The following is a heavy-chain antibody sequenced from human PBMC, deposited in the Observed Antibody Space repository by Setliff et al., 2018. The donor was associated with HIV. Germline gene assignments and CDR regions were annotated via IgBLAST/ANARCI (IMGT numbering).Heavy chain of an antibody. D-gene: IGHD5-18*01. J-gene: IGHJ4*02. CDR2: ISGSGGRT. CDR3: AKDRRLPISLGLFDY. Sequence: GGSLRLSCVASGFTFSSCGMHWVRQAPGKGLEWVSVISGSGGRTYYAKSVKGRFTVYRDNSKNTLYLQMNSLRAEDTAVYYCAKDRRLPISLGLFDYWGQGTLVTVSS. CDR1: GFTFSSCG. V-gene: IGHV3-23*01.